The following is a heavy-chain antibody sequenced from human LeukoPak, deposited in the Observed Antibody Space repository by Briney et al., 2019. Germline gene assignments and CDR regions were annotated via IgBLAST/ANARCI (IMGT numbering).Heavy chain of an antibody. V-gene: IGHV3-30-3*01. D-gene: IGHD3-10*01. J-gene: IGHJ4*02. CDR1: GFTFSSYA. CDR3: ARDSPGWGGFDF. Sequence: PGGSLRLSCAASGFTFSSYAMHWVRQAPGKGLEWVAVISYDGSNKYYADSVKGRFTISRDDVKNSLYLQLNGLRANDTAVYYCARDSPGWGGFDFWGQGALVTVSS. CDR2: ISYDGSNK.